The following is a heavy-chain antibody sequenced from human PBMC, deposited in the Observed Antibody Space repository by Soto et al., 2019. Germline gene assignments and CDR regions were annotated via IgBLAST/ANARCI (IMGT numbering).Heavy chain of an antibody. Sequence: GESPKISCQGSGYSFTSYWIGWVRQMPGQGLEWMGIIYPGDSDTRYSPSFQGQVTISADKSISTAYLQWSSLKASDTDMYYCARHPELRAFPGAFDPWGQGTLVTVSS. D-gene: IGHD1-26*01. V-gene: IGHV5-51*01. CDR2: IYPGDSDT. J-gene: IGHJ5*02. CDR1: GYSFTSYW. CDR3: ARHPELRAFPGAFDP.